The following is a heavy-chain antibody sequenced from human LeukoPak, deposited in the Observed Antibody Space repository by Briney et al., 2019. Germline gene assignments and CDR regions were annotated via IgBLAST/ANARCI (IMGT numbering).Heavy chain of an antibody. CDR1: GGSISSYY. CDR3: ARQREGYFDL. J-gene: IGHJ2*01. CDR2: IYYSGST. V-gene: IGHV4-59*08. Sequence: SETLSLTCTVSGGSISSYYWSWIRQPPGKGLEWIGYIYYSGSTNYNPSLKSRVTISVDTSKNQFSLKLSSVTAADTAVYYCARQREGYFDLWGRGTRVTVSS.